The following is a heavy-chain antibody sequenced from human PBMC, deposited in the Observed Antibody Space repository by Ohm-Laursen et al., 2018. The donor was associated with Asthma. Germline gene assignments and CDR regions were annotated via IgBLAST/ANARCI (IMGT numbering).Heavy chain of an antibody. Sequence: SLRLSCAASGFTFSSYSMNWVRQAPGKGLEWVSSISSSSSYIYYADSVKGRFTISRDNAKNSLYLQMNSLRAEDTAVYYCARVEYSSSSSDYWGQGTLVTVSS. CDR1: GFTFSSYS. CDR3: ARVEYSSSSSDY. CDR2: ISSSSSYI. J-gene: IGHJ4*02. D-gene: IGHD6-6*01. V-gene: IGHV3-21*06.